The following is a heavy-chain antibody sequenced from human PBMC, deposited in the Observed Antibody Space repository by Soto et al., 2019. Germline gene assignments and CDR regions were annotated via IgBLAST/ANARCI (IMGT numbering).Heavy chain of an antibody. Sequence: GSLRLSCAASGFTFRSFTMNWVRQAPGKGLEWVSTISSNSAYIYYTDALRGRFTISRDNAKNSLHLQMNSLRAEDTAVYYCTRDASRDSSARGWFDPWGPGTMVTVYS. CDR2: ISSNSAYI. CDR3: TRDASRDSSARGWFDP. J-gene: IGHJ5*02. D-gene: IGHD6-13*01. V-gene: IGHV3-21*01. CDR1: GFTFRSFT.